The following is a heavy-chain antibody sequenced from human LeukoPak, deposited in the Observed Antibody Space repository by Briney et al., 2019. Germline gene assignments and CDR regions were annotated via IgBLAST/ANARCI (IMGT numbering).Heavy chain of an antibody. CDR1: GFTFSSYT. V-gene: IGHV3-30-3*01. D-gene: IGHD5-18*01. CDR3: ARGDNGYGNYFDY. J-gene: IGHJ4*02. Sequence: GGSLRLSCAASGFTFSSYTMHWVRQAPGKGLEWVAVISYVGSSKFYADSVRGRFTISRDNSKNTLYLQMNSLRAEDTAVYYCARGDNGYGNYFDYWGQGTLVTVSS. CDR2: ISYVGSSK.